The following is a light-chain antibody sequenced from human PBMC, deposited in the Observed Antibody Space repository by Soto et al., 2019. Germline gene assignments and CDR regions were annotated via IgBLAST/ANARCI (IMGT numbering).Light chain of an antibody. CDR3: SSYAGSNNLVV. CDR2: KVS. J-gene: IGLJ1*01. V-gene: IGLV2-8*01. Sequence: QSALTQPPSASGSPGQSVTISCTGTSSDVGGYNYVSWYQHHPGKAPKLLIYKVSKWPSGVPNRFSGSKSGNTASLTVSGLQAEDEADYYCSSYAGSNNLVVFGTGTKLTVL. CDR1: SSDVGGYNY.